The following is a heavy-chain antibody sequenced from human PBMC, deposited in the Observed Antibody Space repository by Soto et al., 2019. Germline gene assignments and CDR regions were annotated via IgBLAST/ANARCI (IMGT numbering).Heavy chain of an antibody. Sequence: EVQLVESGGGLVKPGGSLRLSCAASGFTFSSYSMNWVRQAPGKGLEWVSSISSSSSYIYYADSVKGRFTIYRDNAKNSLYLQMNSLRAEDTAVYYCARTTRCSGGSCYDVLGAFDIWGQGTMVTVSS. CDR2: ISSSSSYI. J-gene: IGHJ3*02. CDR3: ARTTRCSGGSCYDVLGAFDI. CDR1: GFTFSSYS. D-gene: IGHD2-15*01. V-gene: IGHV3-21*01.